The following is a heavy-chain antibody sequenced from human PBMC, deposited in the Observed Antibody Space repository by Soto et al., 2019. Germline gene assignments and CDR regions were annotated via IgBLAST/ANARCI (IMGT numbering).Heavy chain of an antibody. CDR3: ARDWAASSGYTFDY. Sequence: PGGSLRLSCAASGFIFSTYSMNWVRQAPGKGLEWVSSISSSSSYIYYADSVKGRFTISRDNAKNSLYLQMNSLRAEDTAVYYCARDWAASSGYTFDYWGQGTLVTVSS. J-gene: IGHJ4*02. D-gene: IGHD3-3*01. CDR1: GFIFSTYS. CDR2: ISSSSSYI. V-gene: IGHV3-21*01.